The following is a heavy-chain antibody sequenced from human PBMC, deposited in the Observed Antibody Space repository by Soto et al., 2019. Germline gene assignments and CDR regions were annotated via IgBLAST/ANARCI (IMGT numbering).Heavy chain of an antibody. Sequence: QVQLVESGGGVVQPGRSLRLSCAASGFTFSSYAMHWVRQAPGKGLEWVAVISYDGSNKYYADSVKGRFTISRDNSKNTLYLQMNSLRAEDTAVYYCARVDYDYYGMDGWGQGTTVTVSS. CDR3: ARVDYDYYGMDG. D-gene: IGHD3-3*01. V-gene: IGHV3-30-3*01. CDR1: GFTFSSYA. CDR2: ISYDGSNK. J-gene: IGHJ6*02.